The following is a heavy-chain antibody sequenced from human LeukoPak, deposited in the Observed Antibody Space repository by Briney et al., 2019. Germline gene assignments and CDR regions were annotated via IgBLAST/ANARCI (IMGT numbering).Heavy chain of an antibody. V-gene: IGHV3-23*01. D-gene: IGHD1-26*01. CDR3: AKSLLTTASGTGRAFDI. J-gene: IGHJ3*02. CDR2: ISGSGGST. CDR1: GFTFSSYA. Sequence: GGSLRLSCAASGFTFSSYAMSWVRQVPGKGLEWVSAISGSGGSTYYADSVKGRFTISRDNSKNTLYLQMNSLRAEDTAEYYCAKSLLTTASGTGRAFDIWGQGTMVTVSS.